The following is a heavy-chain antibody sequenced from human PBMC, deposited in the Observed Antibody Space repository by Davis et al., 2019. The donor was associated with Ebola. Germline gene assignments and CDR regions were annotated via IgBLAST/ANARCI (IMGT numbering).Heavy chain of an antibody. CDR2: ISWNSGSI. CDR3: AKDHCSSTSCYTFDY. J-gene: IGHJ4*02. V-gene: IGHV3-9*01. D-gene: IGHD2-2*02. Sequence: SLKISCAASGFTFDDYAMHWVRQAPGKGLEWVSGISWNSGSIGYADSVKGRFTISRDNAKNSLYLQMNSLRAEDTALYYCAKDHCSSTSCYTFDYWGQETLVTVSS. CDR1: GFTFDDYA.